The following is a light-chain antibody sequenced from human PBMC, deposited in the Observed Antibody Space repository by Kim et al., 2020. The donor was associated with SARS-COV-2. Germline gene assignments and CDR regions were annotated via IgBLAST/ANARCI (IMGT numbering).Light chain of an antibody. CDR3: QAWDSRTAV. CDR2: EDS. CDR1: KLGDKY. V-gene: IGLV3-1*01. Sequence: VSPGQTASITCSGDKLGDKYACWYQQKPGQSPVLVIYEDSERPSGIPERFSGSNSGNTATLTISGTQAMDEADYYCQAWDSRTAVFGGGTQLTVL. J-gene: IGLJ3*02.